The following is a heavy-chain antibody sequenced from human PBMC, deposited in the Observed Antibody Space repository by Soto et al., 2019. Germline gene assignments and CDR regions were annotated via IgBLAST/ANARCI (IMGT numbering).Heavy chain of an antibody. CDR2: IYTSGST. CDR3: ARGIYLKVGATIWFDP. V-gene: IGHV4-4*07. D-gene: IGHD1-26*01. J-gene: IGHJ5*02. CDR1: GGSINSYY. Sequence: PSETLSLTCTVSGGSINSYYWSWIRQPAGKGLEWIGRIYTSGSTNYNPSLKSRVTMSVDTSKNRFSLKLSSVTAADTAVYYCARGIYLKVGATIWFDPWGQGTLVTVSS.